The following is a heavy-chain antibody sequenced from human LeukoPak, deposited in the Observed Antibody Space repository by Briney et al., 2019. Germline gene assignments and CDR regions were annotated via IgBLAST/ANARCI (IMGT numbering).Heavy chain of an antibody. D-gene: IGHD4-17*01. Sequence: GGSLRLSCAASGFTFSSYAMHWVRQAPGKGLEWVAVISYDGSNKYYADSVKGRFTISRDNSKNTLYLQMNSLRAEDTAVYYCAKSARDDYGDYGAFDIWGQGTMVTVSS. J-gene: IGHJ3*02. CDR2: ISYDGSNK. V-gene: IGHV3-30*04. CDR1: GFTFSSYA. CDR3: AKSARDDYGDYGAFDI.